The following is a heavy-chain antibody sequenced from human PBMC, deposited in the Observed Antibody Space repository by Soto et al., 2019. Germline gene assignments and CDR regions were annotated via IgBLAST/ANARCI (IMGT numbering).Heavy chain of an antibody. Sequence: GGSLRLSCAASGFTFSSYEMNWVRQAPGKGLEWVSYISSSGSTIYYADSVKGRFTISRDNAKNSLYLQMNSLRAEDTAVYYCARDTTVDGHLYFDLWGRGTLVTASS. J-gene: IGHJ2*01. CDR2: ISSSGSTI. V-gene: IGHV3-48*03. CDR3: ARDTTVDGHLYFDL. D-gene: IGHD4-17*01. CDR1: GFTFSSYE.